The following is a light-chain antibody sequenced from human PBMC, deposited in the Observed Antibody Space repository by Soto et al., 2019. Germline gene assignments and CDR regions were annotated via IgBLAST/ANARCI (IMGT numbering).Light chain of an antibody. Sequence: QSVLTQPHSASGTPGQRVTISCSGSSSNIGSNTVNWYQQLPGTAPKLLIYSNNQRPSGVPDRFSGSKSGTSASLAISVFHSEDEADYYCAAWDVILNRQVVFGGVTKLTFL. J-gene: IGLJ2*01. CDR2: SNN. V-gene: IGLV1-44*01. CDR3: AAWDVILNRQVV. CDR1: SSNIGSNT.